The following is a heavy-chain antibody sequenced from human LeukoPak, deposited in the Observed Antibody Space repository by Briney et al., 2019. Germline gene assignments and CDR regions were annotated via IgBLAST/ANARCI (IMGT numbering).Heavy chain of an antibody. V-gene: IGHV3-33*03. J-gene: IGHJ4*02. CDR3: AKDGVGGLLRLDS. D-gene: IGHD1-26*01. CDR1: GFTFSRYG. Sequence: PGGPLRLSCAASGFTFSRYGMHWVRQAPGEGLEWVAVIWNDGSKTYYADSVKGRFTISRDKSKNTLYLQMNSLRAEDTAVYYCAKDGVGGLLRLDSWGQGTLVTVSS. CDR2: IWNDGSKT.